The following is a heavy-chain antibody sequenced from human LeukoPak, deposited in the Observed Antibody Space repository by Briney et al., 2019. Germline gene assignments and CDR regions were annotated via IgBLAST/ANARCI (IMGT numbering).Heavy chain of an antibody. V-gene: IGHV3-23*01. D-gene: IGHD6-19*01. Sequence: GGSLRLSCAASGFTFSSYGMSWVRQAPGKGLEWVSAISGSGGSTYYADSVKGRFTISRDNSKNTLYLQMNSLRAEDTAVYYCAKDARIAVAPYYFDYWGQGTLVTVSS. J-gene: IGHJ4*02. CDR3: AKDARIAVAPYYFDY. CDR2: ISGSGGST. CDR1: GFTFSSYG.